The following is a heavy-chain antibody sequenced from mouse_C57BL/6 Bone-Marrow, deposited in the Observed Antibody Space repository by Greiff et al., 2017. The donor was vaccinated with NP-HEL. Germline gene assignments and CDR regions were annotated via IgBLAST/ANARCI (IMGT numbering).Heavy chain of an antibody. D-gene: IGHD1-1*02. V-gene: IGHV1-64*01. CDR2: IHPNSGST. CDR3: ARNYVGGGDY. Sequence: QVQLQQPGAELVKPGASVKLSCKASGYTFTSYWMHWVKQRPGQGLEWIGMIHPNSGSTNYNEKFKSKATLTVDKSSSTAYMQLSSLTSEVSAVYYCARNYVGGGDYWGQGTTLTVSS. CDR1: GYTFTSYW. J-gene: IGHJ2*01.